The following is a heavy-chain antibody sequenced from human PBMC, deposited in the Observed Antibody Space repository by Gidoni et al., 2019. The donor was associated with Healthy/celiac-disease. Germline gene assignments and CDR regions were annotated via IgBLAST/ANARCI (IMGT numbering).Heavy chain of an antibody. Sequence: QVQLQESGPGLVKPSQTLSLTCTVSGGSISSGGYYWSWIRQHPGKGLEWIGYIYYSGSTYYNPSLKSRVTISVDTSKNQFSLKLSSVTAADTAVYYCARDLRGSGYYLYFDYWGQGTLVTVSS. CDR3: ARDLRGSGYYLYFDY. CDR2: IYYSGST. J-gene: IGHJ4*02. V-gene: IGHV4-31*03. D-gene: IGHD3-22*01. CDR1: GGSISSGGYY.